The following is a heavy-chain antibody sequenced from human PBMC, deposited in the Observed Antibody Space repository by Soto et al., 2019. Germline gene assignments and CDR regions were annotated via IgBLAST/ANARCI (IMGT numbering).Heavy chain of an antibody. Sequence: GGSLRLSCAASGFTFSSYSMNWVRQAPGKGLEWVSSISSSSSYIYYADSVKGRFTIYRDNAKNSLYLQMNSLRAEDTAVYYCATHKSASGYDTYWGQGTLVTVSS. CDR1: GFTFSSYS. V-gene: IGHV3-21*01. CDR2: ISSSSSYI. J-gene: IGHJ4*02. D-gene: IGHD5-12*01. CDR3: ATHKSASGYDTY.